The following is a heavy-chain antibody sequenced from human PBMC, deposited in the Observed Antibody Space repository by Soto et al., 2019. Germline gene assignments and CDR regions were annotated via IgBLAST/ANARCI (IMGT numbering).Heavy chain of an antibody. V-gene: IGHV3-15*01. CDR2: IKGSHAGGTT. CDR3: ATEGGYPGSNFHGAY. CDR1: GFTFTKAY. Sequence: EVQLVESGGGLVEPGGSIRLSCVASGFTFTKAYMTWVRQAPGKGLEWVGRIKGSHAGGTTDYATSVKGRYTISRDDSKNTLYLQMNGLKTEDTSVYYCATEGGYPGSNFHGAYWGQGTLVTVSS. J-gene: IGHJ4*02. D-gene: IGHD1-26*01.